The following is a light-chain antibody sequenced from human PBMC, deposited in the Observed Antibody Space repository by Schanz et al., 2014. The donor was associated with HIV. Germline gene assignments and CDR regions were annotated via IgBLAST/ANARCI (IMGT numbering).Light chain of an antibody. CDR1: QSISSW. CDR2: GAS. J-gene: IGKJ2*01. Sequence: DIQMTQSPSTLSASVGDRVTITCRASQSISSWLAWYQQKPGKAPKLLIFGASGLQGGVPSRFSGSGSGTDFTLIISSLQPEDFAIYYCQQYSTYPYTFGQGTKLDIQ. CDR3: QQYSTYPYT. V-gene: IGKV1-5*01.